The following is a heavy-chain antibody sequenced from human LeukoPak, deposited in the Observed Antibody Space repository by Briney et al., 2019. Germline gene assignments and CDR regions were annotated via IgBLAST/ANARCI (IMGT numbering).Heavy chain of an antibody. V-gene: IGHV3-7*01. CDR3: ARGAAVAGGDYYYYYYMDV. J-gene: IGHJ6*03. Sequence: GGSLRLSCAASGFTFSSYWMSWVRQAPGKGLEWVANIKQDGSEKYYVDSVKGRFTISRDNAKNSLYLQMNSLRAEDTAVYYCARGAAVAGGDYYYYYYMDVWGKGTTVTVSS. CDR1: GFTFSSYW. D-gene: IGHD6-19*01. CDR2: IKQDGSEK.